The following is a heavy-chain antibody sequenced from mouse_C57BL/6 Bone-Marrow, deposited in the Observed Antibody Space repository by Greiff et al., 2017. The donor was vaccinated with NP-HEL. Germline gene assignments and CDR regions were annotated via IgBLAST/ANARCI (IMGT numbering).Heavy chain of an antibody. CDR3: ARGDYYGSSTWFAY. Sequence: VQLKESGPELVKPGASVKISCKASGYSFTGYYMNWVKQSPEKSLEWIGEINPSTGGTTYNQKFKAKATLTVDKSSSTAYMQLKSLTSEDSAVYYCARGDYYGSSTWFAYWGQGTLATVSA. V-gene: IGHV1-42*01. J-gene: IGHJ3*01. D-gene: IGHD1-1*01. CDR2: INPSTGGT. CDR1: GYSFTGYY.